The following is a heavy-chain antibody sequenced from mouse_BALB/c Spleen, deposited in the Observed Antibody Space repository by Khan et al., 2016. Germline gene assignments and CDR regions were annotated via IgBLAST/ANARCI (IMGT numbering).Heavy chain of an antibody. J-gene: IGHJ1*01. CDR1: GFTFSSYA. Sequence: EVQLQESGGGLVKPGGSLKLSCAASGFTFSSYAMSWVRQTPEKRLEWVATISSGGSYTYYPDSVKGRFTISRDNAKNTLYLQMSSLRSEDTAMYYCARHGYDVWYFDVWGAGTTVTVSS. D-gene: IGHD2-14*01. CDR3: ARHGYDVWYFDV. V-gene: IGHV5-9-3*01. CDR2: ISSGGSYT.